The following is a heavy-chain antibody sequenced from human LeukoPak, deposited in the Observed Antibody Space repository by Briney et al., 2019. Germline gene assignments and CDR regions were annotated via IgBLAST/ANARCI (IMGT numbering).Heavy chain of an antibody. CDR1: GFTFSSCA. V-gene: IGHV3-30-3*01. CDR2: ISYDGSNK. CDR3: AREEPYDILTGTRPNAFDI. D-gene: IGHD3-9*01. Sequence: PGGSLRLSCAASGFTFSSCAMHWVRQAPGKGLEWVAVISYDGSNKYYADSVKGRFTISRDNAKNSLYLQMNSLRAEDTAVYYCAREEPYDILTGTRPNAFDIWGQGTMVTVSS. J-gene: IGHJ3*02.